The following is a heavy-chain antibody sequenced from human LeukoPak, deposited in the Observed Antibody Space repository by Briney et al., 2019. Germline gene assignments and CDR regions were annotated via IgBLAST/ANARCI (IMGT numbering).Heavy chain of an antibody. CDR2: IYYSGST. CDR3: ARHYITMIVVVPDNWFDP. D-gene: IGHD3-22*01. Sequence: PSETLSLTCTVSGGSISSGSYYWGWIRQPPGKGLEWIGSIYYSGSTYYNPSLKSRVTISVDTSKNQFSLKLSSVTAADTAVYYCARHYITMIVVVPDNWFDPWGQGTLVTVSS. CDR1: GGSISSGSYY. J-gene: IGHJ5*02. V-gene: IGHV4-39*01.